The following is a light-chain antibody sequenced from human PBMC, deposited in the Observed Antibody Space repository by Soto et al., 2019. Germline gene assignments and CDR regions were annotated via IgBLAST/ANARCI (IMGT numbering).Light chain of an antibody. CDR3: QQYHSSPPF. J-gene: IGKJ3*01. CDR2: WAS. Sequence: DIVMTQSPDSLAVSLGERATINCKSSQSVLYSSNNKNYLAWYQQKPGQPPKLLIYWASTRESGVPDRFSGSGSGTDFTLTISSLQAEDVAVYYCQQYHSSPPFFGPGTKVDIK. V-gene: IGKV4-1*01. CDR1: QSVLYSSNNKNY.